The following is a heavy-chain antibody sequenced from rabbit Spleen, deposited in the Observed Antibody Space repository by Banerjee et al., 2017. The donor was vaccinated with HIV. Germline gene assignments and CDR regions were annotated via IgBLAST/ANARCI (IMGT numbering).Heavy chain of an antibody. V-gene: IGHV1S40*01. CDR1: GFSFSDSYY. CDR3: ARGSAAMTMVITGFYFNL. D-gene: IGHD2-1*01. Sequence: QSLEESGGDRVKPGASLTLTCTASGFSFSDSYYMCWVRQAPGKGLESIACIYGGSGGSTWYASWAKGRFTISKPSSTTVTLQLTSLTAADTATYFCARGSAAMTMVITGFYFNLWGQGTLVT. J-gene: IGHJ4*01. CDR2: IYGGSGGST.